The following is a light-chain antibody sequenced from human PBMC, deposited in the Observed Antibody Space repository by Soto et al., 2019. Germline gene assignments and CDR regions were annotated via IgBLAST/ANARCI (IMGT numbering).Light chain of an antibody. CDR2: GAT. J-gene: IGKJ1*01. CDR3: QQYNNWPPA. V-gene: IGKV3-15*01. Sequence: EIVMTQSPATLSVSPGERATLSCRASQSVSSNLAWYQQKPGQAPRLLNYGATTRATRIPARFSGSGSGTEFTLTISSLQSEDFAVYYCQQYNNWPPAFGQGTKVDIK. CDR1: QSVSSN.